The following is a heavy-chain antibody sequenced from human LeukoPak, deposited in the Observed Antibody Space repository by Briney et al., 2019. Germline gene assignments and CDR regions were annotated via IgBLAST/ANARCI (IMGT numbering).Heavy chain of an antibody. CDR1: GFTFSSYA. J-gene: IGHJ6*02. D-gene: IGHD5-18*01. V-gene: IGHV3-23*01. Sequence: GGSLRLSCAASGFTFSSYAMSWVRQAPGKGLEWVSAISGSGGSTYYADSVKGRFTISRDNSKNTLYLQMYSLRAEDTAVYYCAKRLHSYGHGYYYYYGMDVWGQGTTVTVSS. CDR2: ISGSGGST. CDR3: AKRLHSYGHGYYYYYGMDV.